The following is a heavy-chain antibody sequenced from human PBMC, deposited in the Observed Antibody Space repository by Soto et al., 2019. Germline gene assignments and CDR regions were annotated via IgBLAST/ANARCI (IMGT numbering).Heavy chain of an antibody. Sequence: PGGSLRLSCAASGFTFSSYAMSCVRQAPGKGLEWFCAISGSGGSTYYADSVKGRFTISRDNSKNTLYLQMNSLRAEDTAVYYCAKSPYAEYYSDYWCQGTLVTVSS. CDR2: ISGSGGST. CDR3: AKSPYAEYYSDY. J-gene: IGHJ4*02. V-gene: IGHV3-23*01. CDR1: GFTFSSYA. D-gene: IGHD2-2*01.